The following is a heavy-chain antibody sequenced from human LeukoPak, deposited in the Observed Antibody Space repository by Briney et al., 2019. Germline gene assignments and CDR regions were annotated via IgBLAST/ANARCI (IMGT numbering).Heavy chain of an antibody. V-gene: IGHV3-7*01. CDR1: GFTFSSYW. J-gene: IGHJ4*02. CDR2: IKKDGSEK. Sequence: GGSLRLTCAASGFTFSSYWMSWVRQAPGKGLEWVANIKKDGSEKYYVDSVKGRFTISRDNAKNSLYLQMNSLRAEDTAVYYCARDLYRIVVVPHYFDYWGQGTLVTVSS. CDR3: ARDLYRIVVVPHYFDY. D-gene: IGHD3-22*01.